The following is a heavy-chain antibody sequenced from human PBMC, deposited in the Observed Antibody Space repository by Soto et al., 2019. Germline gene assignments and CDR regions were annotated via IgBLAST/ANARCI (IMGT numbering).Heavy chain of an antibody. J-gene: IGHJ4*02. D-gene: IGHD3-22*01. CDR1: GGSISGSSYY. CDR2: IYYSGST. Sequence: QLQLQESGPGLVKPSETLSLTCTVSGGSISGSSYYWGWIRQPPGKGLEWIGSIYYSGSTYYNPSLKSRVTISVDTSKNPFSLKLSSVTAADTAVYYCARSSAVITTLDYFDYWGQGTLVTVSS. CDR3: ARSSAVITTLDYFDY. V-gene: IGHV4-39*01.